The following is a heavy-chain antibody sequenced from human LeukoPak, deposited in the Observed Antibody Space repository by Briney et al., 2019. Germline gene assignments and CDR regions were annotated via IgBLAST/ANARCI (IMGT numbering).Heavy chain of an antibody. CDR3: ARYGYYYDSSADSKPADY. J-gene: IGHJ4*02. V-gene: IGHV1-8*01. CDR2: MNPNSGNT. D-gene: IGHD3-22*01. Sequence: ASVEVSCKASGYTFTSYDINWVRQATGQGLEWMGWMNPNSGNTGYAQKFQGRVTITADKSTSTAYMELSSLRSEDTAVYYCARYGYYYDSSADSKPADYWGQGTLVTVSS. CDR1: GYTFTSYD.